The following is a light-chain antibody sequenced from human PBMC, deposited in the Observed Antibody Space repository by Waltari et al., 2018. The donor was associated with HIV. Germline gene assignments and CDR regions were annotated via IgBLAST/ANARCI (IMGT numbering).Light chain of an antibody. Sequence: QSALTKPASVSGSPGQSITISCTSTSSDVATLKLVSWYQPHPGKAPKLMISEVSKLPSVVSDRFSGSKSGDSASLTISGLQAEDEADYYCCSYVSNVIFGGGTKLTVL. CDR3: CSYVSNVI. J-gene: IGLJ2*01. CDR1: SSDVATLKL. V-gene: IGLV2-23*02. CDR2: EVS.